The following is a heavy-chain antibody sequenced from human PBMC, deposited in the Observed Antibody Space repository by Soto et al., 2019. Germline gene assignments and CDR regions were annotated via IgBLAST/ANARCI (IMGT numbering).Heavy chain of an antibody. V-gene: IGHV4-59*01. Sequence: SETLSLTCTVSGGSISSYYWSWIRQPPGKGLEWIGYIYYSGSTNYNPSLKSRVTISVDTSKNQFSLKLSSVTAADTAVYYCARDGEDGPANWFGTWGQGTLVTVSS. J-gene: IGHJ5*02. CDR1: GGSISSYY. CDR2: IYYSGST. D-gene: IGHD7-27*01. CDR3: ARDGEDGPANWFGT.